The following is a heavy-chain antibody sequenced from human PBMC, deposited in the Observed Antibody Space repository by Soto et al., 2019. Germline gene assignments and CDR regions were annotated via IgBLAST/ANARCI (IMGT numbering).Heavy chain of an antibody. V-gene: IGHV1-69*13. CDR1: GGTFSSYA. D-gene: IGHD3-22*01. CDR3: VREPQGYYDSSGYYNLYYFDY. CDR2: IIPIFGTA. J-gene: IGHJ4*02. Sequence: ASVKVSCKASGGTFSSYAISWVRQAPGQGLEWMGGIIPIFGTANYAQKFQGRVTITADESTSTAYMELSSLRSEDTAVYYCVREPQGYYDSSGYYNLYYFDYWGQGTLVTVSS.